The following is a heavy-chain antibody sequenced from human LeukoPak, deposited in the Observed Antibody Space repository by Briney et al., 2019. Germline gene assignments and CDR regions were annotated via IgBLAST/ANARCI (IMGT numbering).Heavy chain of an antibody. V-gene: IGHV3-7*03. J-gene: IGHJ1*01. CDR2: IKQDGSEK. CDR3: AKAQYSSGWIYFQH. Sequence: GGSLRLSCAASGFTFSSYWMSWVRQAPGKGLEWVANIKQDGSEKYYVDSVKGRFTISRDNSKNTLYLQMNSLRAEDTAVYYCAKAQYSSGWIYFQHWGQGTLVTVSS. D-gene: IGHD6-19*01. CDR1: GFTFSSYW.